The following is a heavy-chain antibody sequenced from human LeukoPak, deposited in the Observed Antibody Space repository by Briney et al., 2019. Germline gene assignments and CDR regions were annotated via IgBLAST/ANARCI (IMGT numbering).Heavy chain of an antibody. CDR2: ISAHNRNT. Sequence: ASVKVSCKASGYTFTNYGISWVRQAPGQGLEWMGWISAHNRNTKYAQKIQGRVTMTTDTSTSTVYMELRSLRSDDTAIYYCARDSYISSSPGDFWGQGTLVTVSS. V-gene: IGHV1-18*01. J-gene: IGHJ4*02. CDR3: ARDSYISSSPGDF. CDR1: GYTFTNYG. D-gene: IGHD6-6*01.